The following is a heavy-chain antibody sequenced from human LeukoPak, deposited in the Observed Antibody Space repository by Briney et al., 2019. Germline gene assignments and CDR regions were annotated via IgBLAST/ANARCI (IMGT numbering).Heavy chain of an antibody. CDR3: ARHFQGHAFDI. CDR1: GYSSTSYW. V-gene: IGHV5-51*01. Sequence: GESLKISRKGSGYSSTSYWIGWVRQMPGKGLEWMGIIYPGDSDTRYSPSFQGQVTISADKSISTAYLQWSSLKASDTAIYYCARHFQGHAFDIWGQGTMVTVSS. CDR2: IYPGDSDT. J-gene: IGHJ3*02.